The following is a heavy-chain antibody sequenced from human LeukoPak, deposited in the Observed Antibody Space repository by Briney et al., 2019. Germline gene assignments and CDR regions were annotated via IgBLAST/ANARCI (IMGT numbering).Heavy chain of an antibody. CDR2: ISSSSSYI. CDR3: ARNNGGNSAGWYLDL. D-gene: IGHD4-23*01. V-gene: IGHV3-21*04. Sequence: GSLRLSCAASGFTFSSYSMNWVRQAPGKGLEWVSSISSSSSYIYYADSVKGRFTISRDNAKNSLYLQMKSLRAEDTALYYCARNNGGNSAGWYLDLWGRGTLVTVSS. CDR1: GFTFSSYS. J-gene: IGHJ2*01.